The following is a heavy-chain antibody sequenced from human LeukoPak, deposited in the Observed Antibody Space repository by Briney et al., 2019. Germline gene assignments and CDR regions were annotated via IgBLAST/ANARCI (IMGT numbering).Heavy chain of an antibody. Sequence: ASVKRSCKASGYTFTDYYMNWVRQAPGQGLEWMGWINPNRGITNYAQKFQGRVTMTRDTSISTAYMDLSRLKSDDTAMYYCAREGSGNYYRDAFDIWGQGTLVTVSS. D-gene: IGHD3-22*01. CDR2: INPNRGIT. J-gene: IGHJ3*02. V-gene: IGHV1-2*02. CDR1: GYTFTDYY. CDR3: AREGSGNYYRDAFDI.